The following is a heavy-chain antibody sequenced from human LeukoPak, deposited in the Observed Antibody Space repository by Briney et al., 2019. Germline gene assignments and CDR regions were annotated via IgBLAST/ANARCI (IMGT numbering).Heavy chain of an antibody. D-gene: IGHD4-23*01. Sequence: GGSLRLSCAASGFTFSSYAMSWVRQAPGKGLEWVSSISSSSSYIYYADSVKGRFTISRDNAKNSLYLQMNSLRAEDTAVYYCAILGRKYGGNFDYWGQGTLVTVSS. CDR1: GFTFSSYA. J-gene: IGHJ4*02. V-gene: IGHV3-21*01. CDR2: ISSSSSYI. CDR3: AILGRKYGGNFDY.